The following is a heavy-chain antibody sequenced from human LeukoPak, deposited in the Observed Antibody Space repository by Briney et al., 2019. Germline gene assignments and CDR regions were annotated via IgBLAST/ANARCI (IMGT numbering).Heavy chain of an antibody. CDR3: AISYYYYMDV. CDR2: MNPNSGNT. J-gene: IGHJ6*03. V-gene: IGHV1-8*01. Sequence: ASVKVSCKASGYTFTSYDINWVRQATGQGLEWMGWMNPNSGNTGYAQKFQGRVTMTRDTSIGTAYMELSRLRSDDTAVYYCAISYYYYMDVWGKGTTVTVSS. CDR1: GYTFTSYD.